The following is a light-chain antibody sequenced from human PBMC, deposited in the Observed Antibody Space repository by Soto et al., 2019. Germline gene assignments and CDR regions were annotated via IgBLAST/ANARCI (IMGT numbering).Light chain of an antibody. V-gene: IGKV3-20*01. J-gene: IGKJ3*01. Sequence: EIVFTQSPGARSLSPGERATLSCMASQIVSSSYLAWYQQKPGQAPRLLIYGASSRATGIPGRFSGSGSGTDFTLTISRLEPEDFAVYYCQQYGRSPFTFGPGTKVDIK. CDR3: QQYGRSPFT. CDR1: QIVSSSY. CDR2: GAS.